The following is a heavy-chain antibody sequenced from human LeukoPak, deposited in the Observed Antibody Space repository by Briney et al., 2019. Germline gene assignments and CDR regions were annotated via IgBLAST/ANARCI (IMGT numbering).Heavy chain of an antibody. CDR3: ARTYYGDYGWFDP. J-gene: IGHJ5*02. Sequence: SETLSLTCTVSGGSISAGDYYWSWIRQPPGKGLEWIGYIYYRGSTSYNPSLQSRVTISVDTSKNQFSLKPSSLSAADTAVYHCARTYYGDYGWFDPWGQGTLVTVSS. CDR2: IYYRGST. V-gene: IGHV4-30-4*01. CDR1: GGSISAGDYY. D-gene: IGHD4-17*01.